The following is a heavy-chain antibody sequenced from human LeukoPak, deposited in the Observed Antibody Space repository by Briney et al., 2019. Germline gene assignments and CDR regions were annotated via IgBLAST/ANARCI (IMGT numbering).Heavy chain of an antibody. CDR2: IHYSGNT. Sequence: PSETLSLTCTVSGGSISSYYWSWIRQPPGKGLEWIGYIHYSGNTKYNPSLKSRVTISVDTSENQFSLKLSSVTAADTAVYYCARALFSYYGMDVWGQGTTVTVSS. V-gene: IGHV4-59*01. CDR1: GGSISSYY. CDR3: ARALFSYYGMDV. J-gene: IGHJ6*02.